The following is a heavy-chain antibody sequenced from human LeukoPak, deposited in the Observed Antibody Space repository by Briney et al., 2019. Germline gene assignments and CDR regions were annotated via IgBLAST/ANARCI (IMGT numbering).Heavy chain of an antibody. D-gene: IGHD4/OR15-4a*01. CDR1: GGSISSYY. CDR3: ARRTKGARWYSDL. V-gene: IGHV4-59*08. CDR2: IYNSGST. J-gene: IGHJ2*01. Sequence: SETLSLTCTVSGGSISSYYWSWIRQPPGKGLEWIGYIYNSGSTSHNPSLKSRVTMSVDTSKNQFSLKLSSVTAADTAVYYCARRTKGARWYSDLWGRGTLVTVSS.